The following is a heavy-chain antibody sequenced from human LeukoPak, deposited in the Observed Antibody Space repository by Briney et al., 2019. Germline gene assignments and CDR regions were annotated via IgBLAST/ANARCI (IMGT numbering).Heavy chain of an antibody. V-gene: IGHV3-30-3*01. CDR1: GFTFSSYA. D-gene: IGHD2-15*01. J-gene: IGHJ4*02. Sequence: PGGSLRLSCAASGFTFSSYAMHWVRQAPGKGLEWVAVISYDGGNKYYADSVKGRFTISRDNSKNTLYLQMNSLRAEDTAVYYCAREQVVAYFDYWGQGTLVTVSS. CDR2: ISYDGGNK. CDR3: AREQVVAYFDY.